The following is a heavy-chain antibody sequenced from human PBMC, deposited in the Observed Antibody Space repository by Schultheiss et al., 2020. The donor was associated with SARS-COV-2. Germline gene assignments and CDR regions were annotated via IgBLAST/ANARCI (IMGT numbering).Heavy chain of an antibody. D-gene: IGHD3/OR15-3a*01. J-gene: IGHJ4*02. V-gene: IGHV3-15*01. Sequence: GGSLRLSCAASGFTFSNAWMSWVRQAPGKGLEWVGHIKSKADSGTTDYAAPLKGRFTISRDDSSDTLYLQLNSLKTEDTAVYYCARDWTETFDYWGQGTLVTVSS. CDR3: ARDWTETFDY. CDR2: IKSKADSGTT. CDR1: GFTFSNAW.